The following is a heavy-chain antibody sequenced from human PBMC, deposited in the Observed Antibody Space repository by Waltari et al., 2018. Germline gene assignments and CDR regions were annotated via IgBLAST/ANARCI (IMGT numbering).Heavy chain of an antibody. CDR1: GGSISRSSYY. CDR3: ARDGRGAKGDYFDY. CDR2: IYYSGST. D-gene: IGHD3-10*01. Sequence: QLQLQESGPGLVKPSATLSLTCTVSGGSISRSSYYWGWIRQPPGKGLEWIGSIYYSGSTYYNPSLKSRVTISVDTSKNQFSLKLSSVTAADTAVYYCARDGRGAKGDYFDYWGQGTLVTVSS. V-gene: IGHV4-39*07. J-gene: IGHJ4*02.